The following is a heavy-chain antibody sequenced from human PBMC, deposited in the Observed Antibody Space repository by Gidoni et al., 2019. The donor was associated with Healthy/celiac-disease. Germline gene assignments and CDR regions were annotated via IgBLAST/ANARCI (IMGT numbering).Heavy chain of an antibody. CDR1: GFTFSSFW. D-gene: IGHD2-8*02. V-gene: IGHV3-7*01. Sequence: EVQLVESGGGLVQPGGTLRLSCAASGFTFSSFWMSWVRQAPGQGLEWVANMKQDGSEKYYVDSLKGRFTISRDNAKDSLYLQMNRLRAEDTAVYYCARRDTGGANAFDIWGQGTMVTVSS. CDR3: ARRDTGGANAFDI. J-gene: IGHJ3*02. CDR2: MKQDGSEK.